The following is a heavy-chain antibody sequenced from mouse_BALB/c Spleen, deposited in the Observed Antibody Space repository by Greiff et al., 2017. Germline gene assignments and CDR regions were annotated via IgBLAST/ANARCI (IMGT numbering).Heavy chain of an antibody. D-gene: IGHD1-1*01. V-gene: IGHV3-8*02. J-gene: IGHJ1*01. Sequence: EVQLQQSGPSLVKPSQTLSLTCSVTGDSITSGYWNWIRKFPGNKLEYMGYISYSGSTYYNPSLKSRISITRDTSKNQYYLQLKSVTTEDTATYYCARNDLLLRYFDVWGAGTTVTVSS. CDR1: GDSITSGY. CDR2: ISYSGST. CDR3: ARNDLLLRYFDV.